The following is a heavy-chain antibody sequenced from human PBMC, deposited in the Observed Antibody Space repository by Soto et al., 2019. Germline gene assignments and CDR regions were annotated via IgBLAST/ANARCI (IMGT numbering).Heavy chain of an antibody. Sequence: SLRLSCAASGFTFSSYGMHWVRQAPGKGLEWVAVIWYDGSNKYYADSVKGRFTISRDNSKNTLYLQMNSLRAEDTAVYYCARDHYYDSSGAPEGGMDVWGQGTTVTVSS. D-gene: IGHD3-22*01. J-gene: IGHJ6*02. CDR2: IWYDGSNK. V-gene: IGHV3-33*01. CDR1: GFTFSSYG. CDR3: ARDHYYDSSGAPEGGMDV.